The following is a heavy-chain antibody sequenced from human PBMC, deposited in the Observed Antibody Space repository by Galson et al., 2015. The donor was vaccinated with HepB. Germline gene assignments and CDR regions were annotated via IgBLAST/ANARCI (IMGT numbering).Heavy chain of an antibody. CDR3: ARGRTPHSSRWDDPGIKKVAEYFQH. D-gene: IGHD6-13*01. CDR1: GYTFTDYY. V-gene: IGHV1-2*02. J-gene: IGHJ1*01. CDR2: ISPNTGGT. Sequence: SVKVSCKASGYTFTDYYIHWVRQAPGQGLEWMGWISPNTGGTKYAQKFQGRVTMTRDTSINTAYMELRRMRSDDTAMYFCARGRTPHSSRWDDPGIKKVAEYFQHWGQGTQVTVSS.